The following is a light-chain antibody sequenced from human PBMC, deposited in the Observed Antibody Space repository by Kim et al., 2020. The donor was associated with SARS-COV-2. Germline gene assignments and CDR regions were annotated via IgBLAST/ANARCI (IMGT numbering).Light chain of an antibody. CDR2: GSS. J-gene: IGKJ4*01. CDR3: QQYGSSPVT. CDR1: QTVGGNS. Sequence: EIVLTQSPASLSVSPGEGVTLSCRASQTVGGNSVAWYQQKPGRAPTLLIFGSSRRAAGVAERFSGGGAGTEFFLSISRLEPEDFALYHCQQYGSSPVTFGGGTKVDIK. V-gene: IGKV3-20*01.